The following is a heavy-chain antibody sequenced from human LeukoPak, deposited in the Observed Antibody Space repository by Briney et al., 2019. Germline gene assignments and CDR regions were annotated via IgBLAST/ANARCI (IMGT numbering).Heavy chain of an antibody. V-gene: IGHV4-39*07. CDR1: GGSIRNNYYY. D-gene: IGHD2-15*01. CDR3: ARGIGYCSGGSCYSAS. Sequence: SETLSLTCTVSGGSIRNNYYYWGWIRQPPGKGLEWIGNIYYSGSTYYNPSLKSRVTISVDTSKNQFSLKLSSVTAADTAVYYCARGIGYCSGGSCYSASWGQGTLVTVSS. J-gene: IGHJ5*02. CDR2: IYYSGST.